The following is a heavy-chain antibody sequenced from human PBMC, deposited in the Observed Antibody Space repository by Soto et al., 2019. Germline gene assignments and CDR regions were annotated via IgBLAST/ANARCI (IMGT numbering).Heavy chain of an antibody. CDR3: ATDVAAAGRRLRYYYYGMDL. V-gene: IGHV1-24*01. Sequence: ASVKVSCKVSGCTLTELSMPWVRPAPVKGLEWMVGFEPEDGETIYAQKFQGRVTMTEATSTHTAYMELSSLRSEDTAVYYCATDVAAAGRRLRYYYYGMDLWAQGTTVTVSS. CDR1: GCTLTELS. D-gene: IGHD6-13*01. J-gene: IGHJ6*02. CDR2: FEPEDGET.